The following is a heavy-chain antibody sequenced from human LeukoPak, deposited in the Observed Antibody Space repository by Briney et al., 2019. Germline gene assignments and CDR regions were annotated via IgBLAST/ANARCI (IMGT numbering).Heavy chain of an antibody. D-gene: IGHD3-10*01. V-gene: IGHV3-66*01. Sequence: GGSLRLSCAASGFTLCSYSMNCVRQAPGKGLEWISIIYSGGSKYYADSVKGRFTISRDNSKKTLYLQMNSLRGEDPAVYYCAWGSGSSFDYWGQGTLVTVSS. CDR1: GFTLCSYS. J-gene: IGHJ4*02. CDR2: IYSGGSK. CDR3: AWGSGSSFDY.